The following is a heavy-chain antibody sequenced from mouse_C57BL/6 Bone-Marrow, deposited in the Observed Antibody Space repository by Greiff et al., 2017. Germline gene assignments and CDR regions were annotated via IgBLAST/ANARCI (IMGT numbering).Heavy chain of an antibody. V-gene: IGHV1-9*01. D-gene: IGHD2-4*01. CDR2: ILPGSGST. J-gene: IGHJ3*01. CDR1: GYTFTGYW. Sequence: VQLQQSGAELMKPGASVKLSCKATGYTFTGYWIEWVKQRPGHGLEWIGEILPGSGSTNYNEKFKGKAKFTAATSSNTAYMQLSSLTTEESAIYCCARYDYDDWFAYWGQGTLVTVSA. CDR3: ARYDYDDWFAY.